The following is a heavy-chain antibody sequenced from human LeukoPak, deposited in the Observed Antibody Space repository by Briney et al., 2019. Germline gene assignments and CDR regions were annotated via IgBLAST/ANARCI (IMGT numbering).Heavy chain of an antibody. CDR2: IWYDGSNK. V-gene: IGHV3-33*08. D-gene: IGHD6-19*01. CDR3: ARVPGYSSGWYGTFDY. J-gene: IGHJ4*02. Sequence: GGSLRLSCAASGFTFSSYSMHWVRQAPGKGLEWVAVIWYDGSNKYYADSVKGRFTISRDNSKNTLYLQMNSLRAEDTAVYYCARVPGYSSGWYGTFDYWGQGTLVTVSS. CDR1: GFTFSSYS.